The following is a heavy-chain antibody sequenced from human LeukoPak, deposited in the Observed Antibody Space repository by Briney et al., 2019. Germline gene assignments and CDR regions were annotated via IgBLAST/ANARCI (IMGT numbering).Heavy chain of an antibody. D-gene: IGHD3-10*01. V-gene: IGHV4-4*07. CDR1: GGSISSYY. J-gene: IGHJ4*02. CDR3: ARDGLGYYYGSGTYYYFDY. Sequence: SETLSLTCTVSGGSISSYYWSWIRQPAGKGLEWIGRIYTTGSTNYNPSLKSRVTMSVDTSRNQFSLKLSSVTAADTAVYYCARDGLGYYYGSGTYYYFDYWGQGTLVTVSS. CDR2: IYTTGST.